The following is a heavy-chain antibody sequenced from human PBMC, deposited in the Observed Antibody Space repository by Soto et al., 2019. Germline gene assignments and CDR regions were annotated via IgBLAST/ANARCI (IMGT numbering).Heavy chain of an antibody. CDR1: GDVSSAHY. V-gene: IGHV4-59*11. Sequence: HVQLQESGPGLVKPSETLSLTCTVSGDVSSAHYWSWIRQPPGKGLEWLGYILFTGNTKYNPSLKSRLSLSLDASKNQFSLTLTSVTTADTAVYYCAREGGGYRFDYWGQGTLVTVSS. CDR3: AREGGGYRFDY. CDR2: ILFTGNT. J-gene: IGHJ4*02. D-gene: IGHD3-16*02.